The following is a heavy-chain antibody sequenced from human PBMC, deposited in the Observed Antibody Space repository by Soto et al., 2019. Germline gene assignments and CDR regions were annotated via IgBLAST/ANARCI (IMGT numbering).Heavy chain of an antibody. V-gene: IGHV3-30*18. J-gene: IGHJ5*02. CDR2: ISYDGSNK. D-gene: IGHD3-10*01. Sequence: GGSLRLSCAASGFTFSSYGMHWARQAPGKGLEWVAVISYDGSNKYYADSVKGRFTISRDNSKNTLYLQMNSLRAEDTAVYYCAKDVVRGVIGWFDPWGQGTLVTVSS. CDR1: GFTFSSYG. CDR3: AKDVVRGVIGWFDP.